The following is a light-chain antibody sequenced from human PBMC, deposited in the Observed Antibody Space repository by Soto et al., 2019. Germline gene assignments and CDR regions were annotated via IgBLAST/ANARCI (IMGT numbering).Light chain of an antibody. J-gene: IGKJ1*01. CDR3: KQYKSSSWT. Sequence: DLQITQSPCTLSASVGDRVAITCRASQNIRNSLAWYQQKPGKAPKLLIYEAYSLESGVQPRFSGSESGTAFTLIIRSLQPDDFATYYCKQYKSSSWTFGQGTKVDIK. CDR1: QNIRNS. V-gene: IGKV1-5*01. CDR2: EAY.